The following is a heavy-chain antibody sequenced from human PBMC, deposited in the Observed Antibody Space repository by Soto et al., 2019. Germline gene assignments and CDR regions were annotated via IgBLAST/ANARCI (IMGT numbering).Heavy chain of an antibody. D-gene: IGHD5-12*01. CDR2: IYYSGST. CDR1: CCSISSGCYY. J-gene: IGHJ4*02. V-gene: IGHV4-31*03. CDR3: ARRPPALTGYGATWVDY. Sequence: QVQLQESGPGLVKPSQTLSLTCTFSCCSISSGCYYWNWIRQHPGKGLEWIGYIYYSGSTYYHPSLKSRVTISVDTSKNQFSLKLSSVTAADTAVYYCARRPPALTGYGATWVDYWGQGTLVTVSS.